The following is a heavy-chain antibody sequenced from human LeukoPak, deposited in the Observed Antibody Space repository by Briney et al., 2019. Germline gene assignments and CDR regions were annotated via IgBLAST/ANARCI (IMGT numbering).Heavy chain of an antibody. CDR2: IYYSGST. CDR3: ASQALRGNAFDI. Sequence: SXTLXLTCTVSGGSISSSSYYWGWSRQPRGKGLEWIGSIYYSGSTYYPPSLKSLVTISVDTSKNQFSLKLSSVTAADTAVYYCASQALRGNAFDIWGQGAMVTVSS. V-gene: IGHV4-39*01. J-gene: IGHJ3*02. CDR1: GGSISSSSYY.